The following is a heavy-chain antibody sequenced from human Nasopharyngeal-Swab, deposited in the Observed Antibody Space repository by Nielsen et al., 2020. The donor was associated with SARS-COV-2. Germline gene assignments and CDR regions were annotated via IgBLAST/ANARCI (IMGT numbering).Heavy chain of an antibody. CDR3: AKEGLSIAAAGTVDY. CDR2: IDHNGGNT. Sequence: WIRQPQGKGLEWVSRIDHNGGNTQYADSVKGRFTTSRDNSKNTLYLEVNSLRAEDTAVYYCAKEGLSIAAAGTVDYWGQGTLVTVSS. D-gene: IGHD6-13*01. J-gene: IGHJ4*02. V-gene: IGHV3-23*01.